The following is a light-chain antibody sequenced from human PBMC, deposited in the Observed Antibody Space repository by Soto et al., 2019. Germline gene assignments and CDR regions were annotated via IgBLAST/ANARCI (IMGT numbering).Light chain of an antibody. V-gene: IGLV2-14*01. Sequence: QSALAQPASVSGSPGQSITISCTGTSSDVGRYNYVSWFQQHPGKAPKLLIYDVSNWPSGVSARFSGSKSGNTASLTISGRQAEDEADYYCSSFTTSSTFVFGTGTKVTVL. CDR2: DVS. J-gene: IGLJ1*01. CDR3: SSFTTSSTFV. CDR1: SSDVGRYNY.